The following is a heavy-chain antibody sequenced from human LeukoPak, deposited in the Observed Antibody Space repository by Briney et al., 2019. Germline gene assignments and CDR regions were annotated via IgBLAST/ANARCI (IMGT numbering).Heavy chain of an antibody. Sequence: GGSLRLSCAASGFTFSSYSMNWVRQAPGKGLEWVSSISSSSSYIYYADSVKGRFTISRDNAKNSLYLQMNSLRAEDTAVYYCARAYCTNGVCYFFDYWGQGTLVTVSS. J-gene: IGHJ4*02. V-gene: IGHV3-21*01. CDR1: GFTFSSYS. CDR2: ISSSSSYI. D-gene: IGHD2-8*01. CDR3: ARAYCTNGVCYFFDY.